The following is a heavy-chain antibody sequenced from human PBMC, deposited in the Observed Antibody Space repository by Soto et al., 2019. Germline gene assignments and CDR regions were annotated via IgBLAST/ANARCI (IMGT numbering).Heavy chain of an antibody. Sequence: PSETLSLTCAVSGGSLSSSAYSWSWIRQPPGKGLDWFVFIYQSGSTYYNPSLKSRVTMSLDRPKNQFFLKLSSVTASDTAVYYCARELLFYDSDGFSWDDAFDIWGQGTMVTVSS. CDR3: ARELLFYDSDGFSWDDAFDI. J-gene: IGHJ3*02. V-gene: IGHV4-30-2*01. D-gene: IGHD3-22*01. CDR1: GGSLSSSAYS. CDR2: IYQSGST.